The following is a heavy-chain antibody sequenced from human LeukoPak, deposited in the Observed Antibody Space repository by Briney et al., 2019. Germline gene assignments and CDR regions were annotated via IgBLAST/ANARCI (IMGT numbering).Heavy chain of an antibody. CDR1: GFTFSSYA. CDR2: ISGSGGSR. J-gene: IGHJ4*02. D-gene: IGHD2-15*01. Sequence: PGGSLRLSCAASGFTFSSYAMSWVRQAPGKGLEWVSAISGSGGSRYYADSVKGRFTISRDNSKDTLYLQMNSLRVEDTAVYYCAKDGRSDIPGYWGQGTLVTVSS. CDR3: AKDGRSDIPGY. V-gene: IGHV3-23*01.